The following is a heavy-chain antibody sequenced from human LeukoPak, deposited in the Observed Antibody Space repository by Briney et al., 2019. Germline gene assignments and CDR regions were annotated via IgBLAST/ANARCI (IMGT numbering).Heavy chain of an antibody. V-gene: IGHV4-4*07. J-gene: IGHJ3*02. CDR1: GGSISSYY. D-gene: IGHD4-17*01. CDR2: IYSSGRT. CDR3: ARGSPTVTHLRGAFDI. Sequence: PSETLSLTCTVSGGSISSYYWSWIRQPAGKGLEWLGRIYSSGRTNYNPSLKSRVTMSVDTSKNQFSLKLSSVTAADTAVYYCARGSPTVTHLRGAFDIWGQGTMVTVSS.